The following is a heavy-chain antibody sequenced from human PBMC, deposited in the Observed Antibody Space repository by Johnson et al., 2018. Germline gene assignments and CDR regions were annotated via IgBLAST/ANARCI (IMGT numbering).Heavy chain of an antibody. J-gene: IGHJ6*02. Sequence: EVQLVESGGGLVQPGRSLRLSCAASGFTFDDYAMHWVRQAPGKGLEWDSGISWNSGSIGYADSVKGRFTISRDNAKNSLYLQMNRLRAEDTALYYCAKGGSSGWDYYYYGMDVWGQGTTVTVSS. V-gene: IGHV3-9*01. CDR2: ISWNSGSI. CDR1: GFTFDDYA. CDR3: AKGGSSGWDYYYYGMDV. D-gene: IGHD6-19*01.